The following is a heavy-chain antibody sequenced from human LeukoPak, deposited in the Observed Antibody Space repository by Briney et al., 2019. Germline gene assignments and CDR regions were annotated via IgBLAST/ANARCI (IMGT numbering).Heavy chain of an antibody. D-gene: IGHD5/OR15-5a*01. J-gene: IGHJ6*03. CDR3: ARGDSTIRYYYYYMDV. CDR1: GYTFTGYY. V-gene: IGHV1-2*02. Sequence: ASVKVSCKASGYTFTGYYMHWVRQAPGQGLEWMGWINPNSGGTNYAQKFQGRVTMTRDTSISTAYMELSSLRSEDTAVYYCARGDSTIRYYYYYMDVWGKGTTVTVSS. CDR2: INPNSGGT.